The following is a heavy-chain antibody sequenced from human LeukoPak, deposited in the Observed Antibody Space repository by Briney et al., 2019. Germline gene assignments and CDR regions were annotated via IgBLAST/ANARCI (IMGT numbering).Heavy chain of an antibody. J-gene: IGHJ1*01. Sequence: GGSLRFSCAASGFTFRSYEMNWVRQAPGKGLEWLSYISSSGSSIYYADSVKGRFTISRDNAKNSLYLQMNSLRAEDTAVYYCARGDYYDSSAYSEYFQHWGQGTLVTVSS. V-gene: IGHV3-48*03. CDR1: GFTFRSYE. CDR2: ISSSGSSI. D-gene: IGHD3-22*01. CDR3: ARGDYYDSSAYSEYFQH.